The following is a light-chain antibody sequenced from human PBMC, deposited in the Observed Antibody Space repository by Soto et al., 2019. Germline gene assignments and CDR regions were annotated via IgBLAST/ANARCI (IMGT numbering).Light chain of an antibody. CDR3: QQYTDWPPWT. J-gene: IGKJ1*01. CDR1: QSVSGN. V-gene: IGKV3-15*01. Sequence: EIVMNQSPATLSVSQGERATLSCRASQSVSGNLAWFQQKPGQAPRLLIYGASTRATDIPARFSGSGSGTEFTLTINSLQSEDFAVYYCQQYTDWPPWTFGQGTKVDIK. CDR2: GAS.